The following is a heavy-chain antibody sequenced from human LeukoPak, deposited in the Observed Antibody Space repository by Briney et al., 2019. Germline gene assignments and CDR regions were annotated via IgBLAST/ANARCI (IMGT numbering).Heavy chain of an antibody. CDR3: AREPLGYCSSTSCSHIGELGFDP. CDR1: GYTFTSYG. J-gene: IGHJ5*02. Sequence: ASVKVSCKASGYTFTSYGISWVLQAPGQGLEWMGWISAYNGNTNYAQKLQGRVTMTTDTSTSTAYMELRSLRSDDTAVYYCAREPLGYCSSTSCSHIGELGFDPWGQGTLVTVSS. CDR2: ISAYNGNT. D-gene: IGHD2-2*01. V-gene: IGHV1-18*01.